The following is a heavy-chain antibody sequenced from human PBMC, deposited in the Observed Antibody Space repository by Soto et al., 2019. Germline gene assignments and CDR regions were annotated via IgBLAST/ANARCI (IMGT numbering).Heavy chain of an antibody. Sequence: LSLTCTVSGGSISSSSYYWGWIRQPPGKGLEWIGSIYYSGSTYYNPSLKSRVTISVDTSKNQFSLKLSSVTAADTAVYYCARYSYGGVIDYWGQGTLVTVSS. V-gene: IGHV4-39*01. CDR3: ARYSYGGVIDY. J-gene: IGHJ4*02. D-gene: IGHD5-18*01. CDR1: GGSISSSSYY. CDR2: IYYSGST.